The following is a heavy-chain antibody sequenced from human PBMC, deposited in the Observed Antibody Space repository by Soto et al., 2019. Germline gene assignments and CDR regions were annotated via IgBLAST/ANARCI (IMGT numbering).Heavy chain of an antibody. D-gene: IGHD2-8*01. CDR3: TTDSRTSLPEIRSDS. CDR2: VKSKTDGGSS. V-gene: IGHV3-15*07. CDR1: GFPFSNAW. J-gene: IGHJ5*01. Sequence: GGSLRLSCVASGFPFSNAWINWVRQVPGKGLEWIGRVKSKTDGGSSDYAAAVKGRFAVSRDDSRNIVYLQMNSLKIEDTGVYYCTTDSRTSLPEIRSDSWGHGTQVTVPS.